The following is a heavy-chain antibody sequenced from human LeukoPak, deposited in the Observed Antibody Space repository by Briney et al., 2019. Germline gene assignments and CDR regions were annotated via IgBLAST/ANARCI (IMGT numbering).Heavy chain of an antibody. D-gene: IGHD3-16*02. V-gene: IGHV4-34*01. Sequence: SETLSLTCAVYGGSFSGYYWSWLRQPPGKGLEWIGEINHSGSTNYNPSLKSRVTISVDTSKNQFSLKLSSVTAADTAVYYCARGRDYDYVWGSYRYPNYYYYYMDVWGKGTTVTVSS. CDR3: ARGRDYDYVWGSYRYPNYYYYYMDV. CDR1: GGSFSGYY. J-gene: IGHJ6*03. CDR2: INHSGST.